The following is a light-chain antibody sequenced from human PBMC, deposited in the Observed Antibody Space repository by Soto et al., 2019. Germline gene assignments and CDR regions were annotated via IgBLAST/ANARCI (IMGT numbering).Light chain of an antibody. V-gene: IGLV2-14*01. CDR3: SSYSSKTPPYV. Sequence: QSVLAQPASVSGSPGQSITISCTGGSSDIGGYNYVSWYQQHPGRAPRLLILEVTNRPSGVPDRFSGSKSGNTASLSIRGLQAEDEADYFCSSYSSKTPPYVFGTGTKVTLL. CDR1: SSDIGGYNY. J-gene: IGLJ1*01. CDR2: EVT.